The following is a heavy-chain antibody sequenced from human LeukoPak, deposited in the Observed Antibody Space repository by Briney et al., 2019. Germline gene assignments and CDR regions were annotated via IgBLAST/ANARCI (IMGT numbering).Heavy chain of an antibody. CDR2: INHSGST. J-gene: IGHJ3*02. Sequence: SETLSLTCAVYGGSFSGYYWSWIRQPPGKGLEWIGEINHSGSTNYNPSLKSRVTISVDTSKNQFSLKLSSVTAADTAVYYCARGEDYYDSSGQGAFDIWGQGTMVTVSS. D-gene: IGHD3-22*01. CDR3: ARGEDYYDSSGQGAFDI. CDR1: GGSFSGYY. V-gene: IGHV4-34*01.